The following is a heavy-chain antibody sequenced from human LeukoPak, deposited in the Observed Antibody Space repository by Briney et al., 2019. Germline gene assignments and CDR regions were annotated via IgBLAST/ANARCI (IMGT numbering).Heavy chain of an antibody. D-gene: IGHD2-15*01. CDR3: ARQRWSFYLYMDV. CDR2: IYSGGST. V-gene: IGHV3-66*04. CDR1: EFSVGSNY. J-gene: IGHJ6*03. Sequence: GGSLRLSCAASEFSVGSNYMTWVRQAPGKGLEWVSLIYSGGSTYYADSVKGRFTISRDNSKNTLYLQMNSLRAEDTAVYYCARQRWSFYLYMDVWGKGTTVTISS.